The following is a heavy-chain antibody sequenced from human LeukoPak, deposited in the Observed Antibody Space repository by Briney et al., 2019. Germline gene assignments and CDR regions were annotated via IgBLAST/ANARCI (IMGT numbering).Heavy chain of an antibody. J-gene: IGHJ4*02. D-gene: IGHD6-13*01. Sequence: GGSLRLSCTASGFTFSSYWMHWVRHVPGKGLVWVSRINSAGISTNYADSVKGRFTIPRDNAKNTLYLQMNSLRAEDTAIYYCARDIAAAVDYWGQGTLVTVSS. CDR1: GFTFSSYW. CDR2: INSAGIST. V-gene: IGHV3-74*01. CDR3: ARDIAAAVDY.